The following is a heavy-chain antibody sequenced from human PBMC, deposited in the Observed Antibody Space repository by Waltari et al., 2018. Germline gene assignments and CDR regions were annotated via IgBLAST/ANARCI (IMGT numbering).Heavy chain of an antibody. J-gene: IGHJ4*02. CDR1: GFIVSSNY. CDR2: IYGGGST. V-gene: IGHV3-53*01. D-gene: IGHD6-19*01. Sequence: EVQLVESGGGLIQPGGSLRLSCAASGFIVSSNYMSWVRQAPGRGLEWFSLIYGGGSTYDADSVKGRFTISRDNSKKTLYRQMDSLSVEDTAVYYCARWQQWPVRAFDYWGQGTLVTVSS. CDR3: ARWQQWPVRAFDY.